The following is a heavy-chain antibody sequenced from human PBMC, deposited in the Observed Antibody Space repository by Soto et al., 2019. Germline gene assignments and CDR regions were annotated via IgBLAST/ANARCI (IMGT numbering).Heavy chain of an antibody. CDR3: AHGDPLDFPY. CDR2: IYWTGIA. J-gene: IGHJ4*02. D-gene: IGHD3-10*01. Sequence: QITLEESGPAVVKPTQPLTLTCTFSGFSLSNSGESVGWIRQPLGQALEWLGLIYWTGIARYNTSLKRRLSITTDTSKIPVLLTVSNMDPVDTATYFCAHGDPLDFPYWGQGTLVSVSP. V-gene: IGHV2-5*01. CDR1: GFSLSNSGES.